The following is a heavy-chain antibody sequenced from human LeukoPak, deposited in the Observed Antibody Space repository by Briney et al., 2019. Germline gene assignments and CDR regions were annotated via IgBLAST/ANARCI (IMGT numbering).Heavy chain of an antibody. CDR1: GFTFDDYA. CDR3: IRGNSFDY. CDR2: INSDGSST. J-gene: IGHJ4*02. Sequence: GGSLRLSCAASGFTFDDYAMHWVRQGPGKGLVWVSRINSDGSSTNYADSVKGRFTISRDNAKNTLYLQMNSLRAEDTAVYYCIRGNSFDYWGQGTLVTVSS. V-gene: IGHV3-74*01.